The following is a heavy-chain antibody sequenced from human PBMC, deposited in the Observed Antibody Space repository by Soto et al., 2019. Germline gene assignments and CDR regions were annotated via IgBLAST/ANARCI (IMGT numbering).Heavy chain of an antibody. CDR1: GGSISSYY. CDR2: IYYSGST. Sequence: SETLALTCTVSGGSISSYYWSWIRQPPGKGLEWIGYIYYSGSTNYNPSLKSRVTISVDTSKNQFTLKLSSVTAADTAVYYCARVVVYSYYYMDVWGKGTTVTVSS. CDR3: ARVVVYSYYYMDV. D-gene: IGHD2-15*01. V-gene: IGHV4-59*08. J-gene: IGHJ6*03.